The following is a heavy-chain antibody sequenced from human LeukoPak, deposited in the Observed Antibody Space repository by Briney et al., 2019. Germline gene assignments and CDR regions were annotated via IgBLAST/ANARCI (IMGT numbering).Heavy chain of an antibody. V-gene: IGHV4-34*01. CDR2: INHSGST. D-gene: IGHD3-22*01. J-gene: IGHJ4*02. CDR1: GGSFSGYY. CDR3: ARENYYEVNFEY. Sequence: SETLSLTCAVYGGSFSGYYWSWIRQPPGKGREWIGEINHSGSTNYNPSLKSRVTISVDTSKNQFSLNLSSVTAAHTAVYYCARENYYEVNFEYWGQGTLVTVSS.